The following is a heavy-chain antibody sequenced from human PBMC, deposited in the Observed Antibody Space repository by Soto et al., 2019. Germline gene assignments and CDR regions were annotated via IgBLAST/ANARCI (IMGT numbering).Heavy chain of an antibody. Sequence: QVQLQESGPGLVKPSETLSLICTVSGGSLGTYYWTWIRQPPGKGLEWLGYISNTGVTNYNSSLKSRLSMSIDASKNQFSLNLSSVTAADTDIYFCARHGGDVVVVRDWGQGTQVTVSS. CDR3: ARHGGDVVVVRD. J-gene: IGHJ4*02. D-gene: IGHD2-21*01. V-gene: IGHV4-59*08. CDR2: ISNTGVT. CDR1: GGSLGTYY.